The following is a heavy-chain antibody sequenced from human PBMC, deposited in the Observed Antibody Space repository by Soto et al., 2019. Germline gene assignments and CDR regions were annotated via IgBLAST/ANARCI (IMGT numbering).Heavy chain of an antibody. V-gene: IGHV3-23*01. CDR3: AKDPPNYDILTGYYPDDAFDI. CDR2: ISGSGGST. J-gene: IGHJ3*02. Sequence: GGSLRLSCAASGFTFSSYDMSWVRQAPGKGLEWVSAISGSGGSTYYADSVKGRFTISRDNSKNTLYLQMNSLRAEDTAVYYCAKDPPNYDILTGYYPDDAFDIWGQGTM. CDR1: GFTFSSYD. D-gene: IGHD3-9*01.